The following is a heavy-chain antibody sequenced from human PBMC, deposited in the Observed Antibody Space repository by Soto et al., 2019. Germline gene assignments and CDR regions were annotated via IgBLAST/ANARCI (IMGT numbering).Heavy chain of an antibody. J-gene: IGHJ4*02. Sequence: ESGGGLVQPGGSLRLSCAASGFTFSSYWMSWVRQAPGKGLEWVANIKQDGSEKYYVDSVKGRFTISRDNAKNSLYLQMNSLRAEDTAVYYCARVLGGYSGYDYGGDYWGQGTLVTVSS. CDR1: GFTFSSYW. CDR2: IKQDGSEK. V-gene: IGHV3-7*01. D-gene: IGHD5-12*01. CDR3: ARVLGGYSGYDYGGDY.